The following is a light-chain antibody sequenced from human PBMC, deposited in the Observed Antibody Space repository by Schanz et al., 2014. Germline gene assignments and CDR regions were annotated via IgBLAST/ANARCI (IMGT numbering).Light chain of an antibody. J-gene: IGKJ1*01. Sequence: EIVLTQSPGTLSLSPGERATLSCRASQSVTNSYLAWYQQKPGQAPKLLIYGASSRATGIPDRFSGSGSGTDFTLTISRLEPEDFAVYYCQQHGTLPVTFGQGTKVEIK. CDR2: GAS. CDR3: QQHGTLPVT. CDR1: QSVTNSY. V-gene: IGKV3-20*01.